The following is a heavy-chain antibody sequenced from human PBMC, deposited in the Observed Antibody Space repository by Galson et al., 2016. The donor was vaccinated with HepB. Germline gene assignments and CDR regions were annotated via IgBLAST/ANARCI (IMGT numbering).Heavy chain of an antibody. J-gene: IGHJ5*02. CDR3: ARGSHYYGSGSYCHWFDP. D-gene: IGHD3-10*01. CDR1: GGSISSGGYH. V-gene: IGHV4-31*03. Sequence: TLSLTCTVSGGSISSGGYHWSWIRQHPGKGLEWIGYIFYSGSTYYNPSLKSRLSISVDTSKNQFSLKLSSATAADTAMYYCARGSHYYGSGSYCHWFDPWGQGTLVTVSS. CDR2: IFYSGST.